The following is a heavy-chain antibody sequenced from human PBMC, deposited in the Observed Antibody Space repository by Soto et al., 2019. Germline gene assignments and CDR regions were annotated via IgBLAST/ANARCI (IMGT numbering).Heavy chain of an antibody. CDR2: IYYSGST. CDR3: ARDMGFTRDAFDI. CDR1: VGSIISGDYY. D-gene: IGHD3-3*01. Sequence: KTSETLSLTCTFSVGSIISGDYYWSWIRQPPGKGLEWIGYIYYSGSTYYNPSLKSRVTISVDTSKNQFSLKLSSVTAADTAVYYCARDMGFTRDAFDIWGQGTMVTVSS. J-gene: IGHJ3*02. V-gene: IGHV4-30-4*01.